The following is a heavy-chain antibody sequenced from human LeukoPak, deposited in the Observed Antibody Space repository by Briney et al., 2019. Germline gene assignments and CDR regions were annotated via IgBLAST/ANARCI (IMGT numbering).Heavy chain of an antibody. CDR3: AREGPGRVTTFLDY. Sequence: GGSLRLSCAASGFTFSGYSMNWVRQAPGKGLEWVSSISSSSSYIYYADSVKGRFTISRDNAKNSLYLQMNSLRAEDTAVYYCAREGPGRVTTFLDYWGQGTLVTVSS. D-gene: IGHD4-11*01. J-gene: IGHJ4*02. V-gene: IGHV3-21*01. CDR1: GFTFSGYS. CDR2: ISSSSSYI.